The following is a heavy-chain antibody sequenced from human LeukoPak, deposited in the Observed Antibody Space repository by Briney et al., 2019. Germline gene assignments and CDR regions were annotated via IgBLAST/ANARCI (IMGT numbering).Heavy chain of an antibody. CDR3: AKYSSSSNYYYGMDV. CDR2: ISGSSTHT. V-gene: IGHV3-11*03. CDR1: GFSFSDYY. Sequence: GGSLRLSCAASGFSFSDYYMNWIRQAPGKGLEWGSYISGSSTHTNYADSVKGRFTISRDNATNSLYLQMNSLRAEDTAVYYCAKYSSSSNYYYGMDVWGQGTTVTVSS. D-gene: IGHD6-13*01. J-gene: IGHJ6*02.